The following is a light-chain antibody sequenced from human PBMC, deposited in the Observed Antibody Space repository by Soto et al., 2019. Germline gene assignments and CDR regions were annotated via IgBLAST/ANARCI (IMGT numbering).Light chain of an antibody. V-gene: IGKV1-39*01. CDR2: AAS. CDR1: QRISVH. CDR3: QQSYITPYS. Sequence: DIQMTQSPSSLSASVGDTVTITCRASQRISVHLNWYQQKPGKVPKLLIYAASYLQTGVPSRFSGSGSETDFALTISSLQPEDFATYYCQQSYITPYSFGQGTKLEIK. J-gene: IGKJ2*01.